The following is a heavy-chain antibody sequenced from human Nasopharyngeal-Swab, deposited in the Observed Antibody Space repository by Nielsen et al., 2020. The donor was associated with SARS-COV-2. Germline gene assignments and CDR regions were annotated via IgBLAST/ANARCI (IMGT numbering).Heavy chain of an antibody. D-gene: IGHD3-16*02. V-gene: IGHV4-38-2*02. CDR3: ARDLMGPYDYVWGTYRLNAFDI. Sequence: SETLSLTCTVSGGSISSYYWGWIRQPPGKGLEWIGSIYQSGSTYYNPSLKSRVTISVDTSKNQFSLKLTSVTAADTAVYYCARDLMGPYDYVWGTYRLNAFDIWGQGTMVTVSS. J-gene: IGHJ3*02. CDR1: GGSISSYY. CDR2: IYQSGST.